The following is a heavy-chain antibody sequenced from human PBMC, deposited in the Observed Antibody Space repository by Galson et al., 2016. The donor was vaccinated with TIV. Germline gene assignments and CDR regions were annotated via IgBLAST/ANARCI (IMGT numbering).Heavy chain of an antibody. J-gene: IGHJ4*02. CDR2: IIPTVDTP. Sequence: SVKVSCKASGGTFTSHAIIWARQALGQGLEWMGGIIPTVDTPDYAQKFQGRVTITADQSTSTVYMELSRLRSEDTAVYYCASARGCGGDCYFFDYWGQGTQVTVSS. CDR1: GGTFTSHA. CDR3: ASARGCGGDCYFFDY. D-gene: IGHD2-21*01. V-gene: IGHV1-69*13.